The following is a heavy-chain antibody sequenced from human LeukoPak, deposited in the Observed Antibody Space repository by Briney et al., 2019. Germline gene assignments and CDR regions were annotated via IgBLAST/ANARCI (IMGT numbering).Heavy chain of an antibody. CDR3: AREEYGGVYFDY. Sequence: GRSLRPSCAASGFTFSSYAMHWVRQAPGKGLESVAVISYDASNKYYTDSVKGRFTISRDNSKNMLYLQMDSLSVEDKAVYHCAREEYGGVYFDYWGQGTLVTVSS. CDR1: GFTFSSYA. V-gene: IGHV3-30-3*01. J-gene: IGHJ4*02. D-gene: IGHD4-23*01. CDR2: ISYDASNK.